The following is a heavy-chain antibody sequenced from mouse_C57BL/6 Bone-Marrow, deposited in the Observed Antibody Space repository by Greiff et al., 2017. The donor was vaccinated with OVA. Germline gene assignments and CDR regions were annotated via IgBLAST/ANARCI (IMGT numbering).Heavy chain of an antibody. J-gene: IGHJ3*01. Sequence: QVQLQQSGPELVKPGASVKISCKASGYAFSSSWMNWVKQRPGKGLEWIGRIYPGDGDTNYNGKFKGKATLTADKSSSTAYMQLSILTSEDSAVYFCARWTAYWGQGTLVTVSA. CDR2: IYPGDGDT. CDR3: ARWTAY. V-gene: IGHV1-82*01. CDR1: GYAFSSSW.